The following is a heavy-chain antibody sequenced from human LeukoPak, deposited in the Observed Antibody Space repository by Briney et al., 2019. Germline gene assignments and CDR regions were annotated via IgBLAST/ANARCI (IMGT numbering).Heavy chain of an antibody. Sequence: TLSLTCTVSGASLSTSSWTWIRQPPGKGLECIGFTYYSGTAHYHPSLKSRVTISLDTSKNQFSLRLSSVTAADTAVYYCARHFSNGWSDKWGQGTLVTVSS. V-gene: IGHV4-59*08. CDR2: TYYSGTA. CDR3: ARHFSNGWSDK. J-gene: IGHJ4*02. CDR1: GASLSTSS. D-gene: IGHD6-19*01.